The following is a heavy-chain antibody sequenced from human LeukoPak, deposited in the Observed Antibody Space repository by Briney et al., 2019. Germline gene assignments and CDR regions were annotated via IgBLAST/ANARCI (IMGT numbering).Heavy chain of an antibody. Sequence: GASVKVSCKASGFIFTSSAVQWVRQARGQRLEWIGWIVVGSGNTNYAQKFQERVTITRDMSTSTAYMELSSLRSEDTAVYYCAAAAGLDISWYFDLWGRGTLVTVSS. CDR2: IVVGSGNT. CDR3: AAAAGLDISWYFDL. CDR1: GFIFTSSA. D-gene: IGHD2-2*03. J-gene: IGHJ2*01. V-gene: IGHV1-58*01.